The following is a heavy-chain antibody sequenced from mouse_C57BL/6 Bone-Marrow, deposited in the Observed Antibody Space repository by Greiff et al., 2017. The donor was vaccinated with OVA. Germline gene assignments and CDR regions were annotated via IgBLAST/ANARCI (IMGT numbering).Heavy chain of an antibody. J-gene: IGHJ1*03. CDR3: ARYSIYYDYDEGYFDV. D-gene: IGHD2-4*01. CDR1: GYTFTSYW. Sequence: QVQLQQSGAELARPGASVKLSCKASGYTFTSYWMHWVKQRPIQGLEWIGNIDPSDSETHYNQKFKDKATLTVDKSSSTAYMQLSSLTSEDSAVYYCARYSIYYDYDEGYFDVWGTGTTVTVSS. CDR2: IDPSDSET. V-gene: IGHV1-52*01.